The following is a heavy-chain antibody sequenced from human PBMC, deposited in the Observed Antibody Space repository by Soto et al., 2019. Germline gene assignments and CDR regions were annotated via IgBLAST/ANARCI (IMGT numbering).Heavy chain of an antibody. CDR3: ARENVARASYDFDY. CDR1: GGRYG. Sequence: QVQLVQSGAEVKKPGSSVKVSCRASGGRYGISWVRQAPGQGLEWMGGIIPVFGTTNYAQKFQGRLTITADESTTTAYMELSSLPSEDTAVYYCARENVARASYDFDYWGQGTLVTVSS. J-gene: IGHJ4*02. V-gene: IGHV1-69*01. D-gene: IGHD5-12*01. CDR2: IIPVFGTT.